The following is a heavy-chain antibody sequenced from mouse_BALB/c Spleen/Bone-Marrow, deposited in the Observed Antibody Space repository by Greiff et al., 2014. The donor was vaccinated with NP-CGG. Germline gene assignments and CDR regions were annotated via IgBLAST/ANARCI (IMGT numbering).Heavy chain of an antibody. CDR1: GFTFSDYY. D-gene: IGHD2-4*01. Sequence: EVQVVESGGGLVQPGGSLKLSCATSGFTFSDYYMYWVRQTPEKRLEWVAYISNGGGSTYYPDTVKGRFTISRDNAKNTLYLQMSRLKSEDTAMYYCARHNYDETRFAYWGQGTLVTVSA. CDR2: ISNGGGST. J-gene: IGHJ3*01. CDR3: ARHNYDETRFAY. V-gene: IGHV5-12*02.